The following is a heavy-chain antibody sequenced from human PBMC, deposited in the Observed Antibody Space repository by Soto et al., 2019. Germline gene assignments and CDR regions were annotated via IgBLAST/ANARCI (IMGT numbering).Heavy chain of an antibody. CDR2: IIPIFGTT. J-gene: IGHJ4*02. CDR3: ARDPRQDCSGETCYYS. CDR1: GGTLSSYV. V-gene: IGHV1-69*01. D-gene: IGHD2-15*01. Sequence: QVQLVQSAAEVKKPGSPVKVSCKASGGTLSSYVISWVRQAPGQGLEWMGGIIPIFGTTTYGEKFQGRVTITADESTSTTYMELSSLKSEDTAVYYCARDPRQDCSGETCYYSWGQGTLVTVSS.